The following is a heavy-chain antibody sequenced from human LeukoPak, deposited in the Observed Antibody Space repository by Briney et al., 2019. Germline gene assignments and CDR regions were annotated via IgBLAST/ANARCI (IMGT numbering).Heavy chain of an antibody. CDR3: ARLRYDILTGYRRYYMDV. J-gene: IGHJ6*03. Sequence: SETLSLTCTVSGGSISSSSYYWGWIRQPPGKGLEWIGSIYYSGSTYYNPSLKGRVTISVDTSKNQFSLKLSSVTAADTAVYYCARLRYDILTGYRRYYMDVWGKGTTVTVSS. D-gene: IGHD3-9*01. V-gene: IGHV4-39*01. CDR1: GGSISSSSYY. CDR2: IYYSGST.